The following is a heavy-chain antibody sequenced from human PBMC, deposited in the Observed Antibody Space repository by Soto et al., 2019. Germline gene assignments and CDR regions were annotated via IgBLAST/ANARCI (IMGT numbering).Heavy chain of an antibody. CDR1: GDSVSSNSAA. CDR2: TYYRSEWFN. CDR3: ARLKEYSSSSAYYYGMDV. Sequence: PSQTLSLTCAISGDSVSSNSAAWNWIRQSPSRGLEWLGRTYYRSEWFNDYAVSVKSRITINPDTSKLQFSLHLNSVTAADTAVYYCARLKEYSSSSAYYYGMDVWGQGTTVTVSS. D-gene: IGHD6-6*01. V-gene: IGHV6-1*01. J-gene: IGHJ6*02.